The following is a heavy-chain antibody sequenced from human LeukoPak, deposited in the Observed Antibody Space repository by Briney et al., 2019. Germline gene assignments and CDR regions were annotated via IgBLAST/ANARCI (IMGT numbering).Heavy chain of an antibody. Sequence: GGSLRLSCAASGFTFSDFAVIWVRQPPGKGLEWVSSIFQGGGEIHYADSVRGRSTISRDNSRSTLFLQMNSLRAEDTAIYYCATYRQVMLPFESWGQGTLVTVSS. D-gene: IGHD5-18*01. CDR3: ATYRQVMLPFES. J-gene: IGHJ4*02. V-gene: IGHV3-23*01. CDR2: IFQGGGEI. CDR1: GFTFSDFA.